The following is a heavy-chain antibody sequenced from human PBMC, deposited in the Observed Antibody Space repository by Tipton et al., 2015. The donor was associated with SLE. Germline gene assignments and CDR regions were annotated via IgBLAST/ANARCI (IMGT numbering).Heavy chain of an antibody. D-gene: IGHD2-2*01. CDR1: GFTFSSYG. CDR2: IWYDGSNK. CDR3: AGQLPYYYGMDV. J-gene: IGHJ6*02. V-gene: IGHV3-33*08. Sequence: SLRLSCAASGFTFSSYGMHWVRQAPGKGLEWVAVIWYDGSNKYYADSVKGRFTISRDNSKNTLYLQMNSLRAEDTAVYYCAGQLPYYYGMDVWGQGTTVTVSS.